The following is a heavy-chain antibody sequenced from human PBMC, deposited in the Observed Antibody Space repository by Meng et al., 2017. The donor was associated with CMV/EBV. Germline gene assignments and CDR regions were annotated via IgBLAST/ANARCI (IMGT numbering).Heavy chain of an antibody. CDR2: IIPIFGTA. D-gene: IGHD3-22*01. CDR1: GTFSSYA. J-gene: IGHJ4*02. Sequence: GTFSSYAISWVRQAPGQGLEWMGGIIPIFGTANYAQKFQGRVTITTDESTSTAYMELSSLRSEGTAVYYCARAMGDSSGYYYFHFDYWGQGTLVTVSS. CDR3: ARAMGDSSGYYYFHFDY. V-gene: IGHV1-69*05.